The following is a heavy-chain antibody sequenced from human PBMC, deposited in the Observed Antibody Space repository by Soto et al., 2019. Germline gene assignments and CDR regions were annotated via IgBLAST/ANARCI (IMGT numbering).Heavy chain of an antibody. CDR1: GLSLSGYA. CDR2: VSGSGGTT. V-gene: IGHV3-23*01. Sequence: EVQLMESGGGLVQPGESLRLSCVVSGLSLSGYALSWVRQAPGKGLEWVSAVSGSGGTTYYADSVKGRFTNSRDNSKNTLYLQMNGLRVEDTAKYFCAKDGRRVGPTLNWLDSWGQGTQVTVTS. D-gene: IGHD1-26*01. J-gene: IGHJ5*01. CDR3: AKDGRRVGPTLNWLDS.